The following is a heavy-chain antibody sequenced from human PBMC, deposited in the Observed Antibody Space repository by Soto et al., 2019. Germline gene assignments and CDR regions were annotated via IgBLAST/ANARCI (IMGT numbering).Heavy chain of an antibody. Sequence: SETLSLTCTVSGGSISSSSYYWGWIRQPPGKGLEWIGSIYYSGSTYYNPSLKSRVTISVDTSKNQFSLKLSSVTAADTAVYYCASRLRFLEWLSHAFDIWGQGTMVTVSS. D-gene: IGHD3-3*01. CDR1: GGSISSSSYY. J-gene: IGHJ3*02. CDR3: ASRLRFLEWLSHAFDI. CDR2: IYYSGST. V-gene: IGHV4-39*01.